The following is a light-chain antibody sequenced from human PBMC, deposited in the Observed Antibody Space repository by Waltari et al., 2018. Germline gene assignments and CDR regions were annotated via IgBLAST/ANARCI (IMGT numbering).Light chain of an antibody. CDR2: KAS. Sequence: DIQVTQSPSSLSASVGDRVTITCRASQGINSWLAWYQQKPGKAPKLLIYKASSLYSGVPSRFSGSGAGTDFTLTISSLQPEDFATYYCQQYNGAPWTFGQGTKVEIK. CDR1: QGINSW. CDR3: QQYNGAPWT. V-gene: IGKV1-5*03. J-gene: IGKJ1*01.